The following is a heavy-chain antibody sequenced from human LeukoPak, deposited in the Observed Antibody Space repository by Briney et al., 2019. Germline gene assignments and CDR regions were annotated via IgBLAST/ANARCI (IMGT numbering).Heavy chain of an antibody. CDR2: LGGDGHT. V-gene: IGHV3-53*01. J-gene: IGHJ3*01. CDR1: GFTFSDYY. D-gene: IGHD2-15*01. Sequence: GGSLRLSCAASGFTFSDYYMSWIRQAPGKGLEWVSGLGGDGHTLYTDSVKGRFTISRDNSKNTLYLQMNSLRAEDTALYYCAKDIWRWTFDFWGPGTMVTVSS. CDR3: AKDIWRWTFDF.